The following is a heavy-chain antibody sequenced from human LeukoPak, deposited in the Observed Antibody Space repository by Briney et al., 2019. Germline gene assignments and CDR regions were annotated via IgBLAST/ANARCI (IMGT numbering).Heavy chain of an antibody. Sequence: PGGSLRLSCAASGFTFDDNGMSWVRQAPGKGLEWVSSINWSGGSTGYADSVRGRFTISRDNSKNTLYLQMNSLRGEDTAVYYCARGSSGWFDDNWFDPWGQGTLVTVSS. CDR2: INWSGGST. V-gene: IGHV3-20*04. CDR3: ARGSSGWFDDNWFDP. J-gene: IGHJ5*02. D-gene: IGHD6-19*01. CDR1: GFTFDDNG.